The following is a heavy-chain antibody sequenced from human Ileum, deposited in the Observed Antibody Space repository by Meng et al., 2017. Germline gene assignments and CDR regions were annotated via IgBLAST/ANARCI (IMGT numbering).Heavy chain of an antibody. J-gene: IGHJ4*02. CDR3: ARVELRGDTRDSCGLDH. CDR1: GGSLTDYY. Sequence: QLQLQSWGGGLWKPSEPRSLTCEVYGGSLTDYYWSWIRQTPGKGREWIGEINHGGNTNYNPSLKSRVTISIDTSRDQFSLKLTSVTAADTAVYYCARVELRGDTRDSCGLDHWGQGTLVTVSS. V-gene: IGHV4-34*01. D-gene: IGHD3-22*01. CDR2: INHGGNT.